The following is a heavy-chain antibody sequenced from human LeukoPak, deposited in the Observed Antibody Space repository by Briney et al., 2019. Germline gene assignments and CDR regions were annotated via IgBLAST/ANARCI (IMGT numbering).Heavy chain of an antibody. V-gene: IGHV1-46*01. D-gene: IGHD3-10*01. Sequence: ASGKVSCKASGYTLTSYRIQWVRQAPGQGLEWMGVINPSGGSTSYTQKFQGRVTMTRDTSTSTVYMELSSLTSEDTAVYYCARDSLPHYYTSGSQNPADYWGQGTLVTVSS. CDR3: ARDSLPHYYTSGSQNPADY. CDR1: GYTLTSYR. J-gene: IGHJ4*02. CDR2: INPSGGST.